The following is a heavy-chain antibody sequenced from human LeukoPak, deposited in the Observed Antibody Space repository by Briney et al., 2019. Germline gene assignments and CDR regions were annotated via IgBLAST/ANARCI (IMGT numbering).Heavy chain of an antibody. CDR2: INPNTGDT. J-gene: IGHJ4*02. Sequence: ASVRVSCKASGYTFTAYYMHWVRQGPGQGLEWMGWINPNTGDTNYAQTFQGRVTMTRDTSINTAYMELSRLRSDDTAVYYCARPRISSGYIYAYLYWGQGTLVTVSS. D-gene: IGHD5-18*01. V-gene: IGHV1-2*02. CDR1: GYTFTAYY. CDR3: ARPRISSGYIYAYLY.